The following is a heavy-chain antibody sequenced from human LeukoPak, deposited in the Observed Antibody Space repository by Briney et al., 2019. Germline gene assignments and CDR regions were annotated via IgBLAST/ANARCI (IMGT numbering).Heavy chain of an antibody. CDR1: GYTFTSYD. Sequence: ASVKVSCKASGYTFTSYDINWVRQATGQGLEWMGWMNPNSGNTGYAQKFQGRVTMTRDASTSTVYMELSSLRSEDTAVYYCASMRSGSYYASFDYWGQGTLVTVSS. CDR3: ASMRSGSYYASFDY. J-gene: IGHJ4*02. CDR2: MNPNSGNT. V-gene: IGHV1-8*02. D-gene: IGHD1-26*01.